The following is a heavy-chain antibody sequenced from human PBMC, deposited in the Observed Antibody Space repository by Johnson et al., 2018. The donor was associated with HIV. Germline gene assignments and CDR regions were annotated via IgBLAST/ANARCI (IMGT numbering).Heavy chain of an antibody. CDR2: IYSGGST. J-gene: IGHJ3*02. Sequence: VQLVESGGGVVRRGGSLRLSCAVSGFTFSDAWMTWVRQAPGKGLEWVSVIYSGGSTYYADSVKGRFSISRDSSKNTLYLQMNSLRDEDTAVYYCARARAGAFDIWGQGTVVTVSS. CDR1: GFTFSDAW. D-gene: IGHD6-19*01. V-gene: IGHV3-66*01. CDR3: ARARAGAFDI.